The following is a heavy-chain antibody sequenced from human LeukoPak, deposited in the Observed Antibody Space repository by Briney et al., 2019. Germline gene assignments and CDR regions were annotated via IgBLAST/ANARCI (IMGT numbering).Heavy chain of an antibody. V-gene: IGHV3-21*05. J-gene: IGHJ4*02. CDR2: INSGGDDI. Sequence: PGGSLRLSCAASGFTFDDYSMHWVRQAPGKGLEWISYINSGGDDIHYAASVRGRFTISRDDARNTLYLQLSSLRAEDTAVYYCARDTIQPGLIDDWGQGTLVTVSS. CDR1: GFTFDDYS. D-gene: IGHD2-2*01. CDR3: ARDTIQPGLIDD.